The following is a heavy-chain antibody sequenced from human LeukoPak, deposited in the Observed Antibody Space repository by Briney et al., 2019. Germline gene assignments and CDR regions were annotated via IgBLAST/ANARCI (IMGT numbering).Heavy chain of an antibody. CDR1: GGSISSYY. CDR3: ARVGYGSGSYYIDY. J-gene: IGHJ4*02. V-gene: IGHV4-59*12. Sequence: SETLSLTCTVSGGSISSYYWSWIRQPPGKGLEWIGYIYYSGSTNYNPSLKGRVTISVDTSKNQFSLKPSSVTAADTAVYYCARVGYGSGSYYIDYWGQGTLVTVSS. CDR2: IYYSGST. D-gene: IGHD3-10*01.